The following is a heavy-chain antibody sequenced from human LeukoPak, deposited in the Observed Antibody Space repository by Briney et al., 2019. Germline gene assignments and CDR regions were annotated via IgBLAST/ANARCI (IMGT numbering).Heavy chain of an antibody. Sequence: GRSLRLSCAASGFTFDDYAMHWVRQAPGKGLEWGSGISWNSGSIGYADSVKGRFTISRDNAKNSLYLQMNSLRAEDTALYYCAKDAYYDIWTGYEDYWGQGTLVTVSS. CDR2: ISWNSGSI. V-gene: IGHV3-9*01. D-gene: IGHD3-9*01. CDR1: GFTFDDYA. J-gene: IGHJ4*02. CDR3: AKDAYYDIWTGYEDY.